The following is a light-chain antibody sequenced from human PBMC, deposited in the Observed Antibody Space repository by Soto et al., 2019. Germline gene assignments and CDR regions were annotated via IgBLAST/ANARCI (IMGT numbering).Light chain of an antibody. V-gene: IGKV1-5*03. J-gene: IGKJ4*01. CDR2: SAS. CDR3: QEYNGNSGLT. CDR1: QNIRSW. Sequence: DIQMTQSPSTLSASVGDRVTITCRASQNIRSWLAWYQQKPGKAPELLIYSASGLESGVPSRFSVSGSGTEFTLTISSLQPDDFATYYCQEYNGNSGLTFGGGTKWEIK.